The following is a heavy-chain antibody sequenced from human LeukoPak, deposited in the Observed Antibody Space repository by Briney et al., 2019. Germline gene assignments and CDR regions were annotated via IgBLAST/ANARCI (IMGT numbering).Heavy chain of an antibody. CDR2: IIPIFGTA. CDR1: GGTFSSYA. CDR3: ASFTRDQVAATIP. V-gene: IGHV1-69*06. J-gene: IGHJ4*02. D-gene: IGHD2-15*01. Sequence: GASVKVSCKASGGTFSSYAISWVRQAPGQGLEWMGGIIPIFGTANYAQKFQGRVTITADKSTSTAYMELSSLRSEDTAVYYCASFTRDQVAATIPWGQGTLVTVSS.